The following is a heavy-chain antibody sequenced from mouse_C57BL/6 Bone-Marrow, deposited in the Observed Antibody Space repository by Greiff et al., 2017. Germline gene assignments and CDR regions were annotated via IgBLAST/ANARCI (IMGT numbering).Heavy chain of an antibody. CDR3: ARVRGLRRGAWFAY. CDR2: ISYDGSN. Sequence: DVKLVESGPGLVKPSQSLSLTCSVTGYSITSGYYWNWIRQFPGNKLEWMGYISYDGSNNYNPSLKNRNSITRDTSKNQFFLELNSVTTEDTATYYCARVRGLRRGAWFAYWGQGTLVTVSA. J-gene: IGHJ3*01. CDR1: GYSITSGYY. V-gene: IGHV3-6*01. D-gene: IGHD2-2*01.